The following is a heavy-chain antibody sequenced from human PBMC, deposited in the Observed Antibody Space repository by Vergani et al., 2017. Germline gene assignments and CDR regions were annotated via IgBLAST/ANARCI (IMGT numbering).Heavy chain of an antibody. V-gene: IGHV3-33*06. Sequence: QVQLVESGGGVVQPGRSLRLSCAASGFTFSSYGMHWVRQAPGKGLEWVAVIWYDGSNKYYADSVKGRFTISRDNSKNTLYLQMNSLRAEDTAVYYCAKHLDYAFDYWGQGTLVTVSS. CDR1: GFTFSSYG. D-gene: IGHD4-17*01. CDR2: IWYDGSNK. J-gene: IGHJ4*02. CDR3: AKHLDYAFDY.